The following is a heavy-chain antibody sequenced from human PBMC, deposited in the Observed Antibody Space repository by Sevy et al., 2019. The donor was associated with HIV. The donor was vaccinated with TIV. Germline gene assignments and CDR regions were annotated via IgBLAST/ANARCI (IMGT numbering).Heavy chain of an antibody. CDR1: GFTFTSYA. V-gene: IGHV3-23*01. J-gene: IGHJ3*02. D-gene: IGHD3-22*01. Sequence: GGSLRLSCAASGFTFTSYAMNWVRQAPGKGLEWVSGISGSGGGTYYADSVKGRFTISRDNSKNTRYLQMNSLRAEDTAVYYCARDPYDSSGWRAFDIWGQGTMVTVSS. CDR2: ISGSGGGT. CDR3: ARDPYDSSGWRAFDI.